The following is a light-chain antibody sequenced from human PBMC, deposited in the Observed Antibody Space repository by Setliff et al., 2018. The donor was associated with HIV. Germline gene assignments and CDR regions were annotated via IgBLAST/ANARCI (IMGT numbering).Light chain of an antibody. J-gene: IGKJ3*01. CDR2: ATS. CDR1: QNIDNY. CDR3: QQSYHTPLFS. Sequence: DIQMTQSPSSLSASVGDRVTITCRASQNIDNYLNWYQQKPGKAPKLLIYATSSLQSGVPSRFSGRRSETNFTLTINSLQPGDFATYFCQQSYHTPLFSFGPGTKVDIK. V-gene: IGKV1-39*01.